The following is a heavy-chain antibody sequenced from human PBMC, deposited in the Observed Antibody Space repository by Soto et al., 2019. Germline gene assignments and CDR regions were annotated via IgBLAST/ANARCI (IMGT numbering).Heavy chain of an antibody. D-gene: IGHD5-12*01. CDR3: ARDPTGYSGYDYVFTSYYMDV. Sequence: GGSLRLSCAASGFTFSSYSMNWVRQAPGKGLEWVSYISSSSSTIYYADSVKGRFTISRDNAKNSLYLQMNSLRAEDTAVYYCARDPTGYSGYDYVFTSYYMDVWGKGTTVTVSS. V-gene: IGHV3-48*01. CDR2: ISSSSSTI. CDR1: GFTFSSYS. J-gene: IGHJ6*03.